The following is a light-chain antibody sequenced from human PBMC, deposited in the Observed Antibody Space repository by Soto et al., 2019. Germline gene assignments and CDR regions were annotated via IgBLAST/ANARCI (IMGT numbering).Light chain of an antibody. CDR3: QQSGSSPGT. V-gene: IGKV3-20*01. Sequence: EIVLTQSPGTLSLSPGERATLSCRASRSVSSIYLAWYQQKPGQAPRLLIYDVSSRATGIPDRFSGSGSGTDLTLTISRLEPEDFAVYYCQQSGSSPGTFGQGTKVDIK. CDR1: RSVSSIY. J-gene: IGKJ1*01. CDR2: DVS.